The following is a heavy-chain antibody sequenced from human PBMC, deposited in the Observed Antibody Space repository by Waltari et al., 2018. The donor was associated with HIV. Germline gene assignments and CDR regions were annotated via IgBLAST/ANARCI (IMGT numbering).Heavy chain of an antibody. V-gene: IGHV3-30-3*01. CDR1: GFTFSSYA. J-gene: IGHJ4*02. D-gene: IGHD3-10*01. Sequence: QVQLVESGGGVVQPGRSLRLSCAASGFTFSSYAMHWARQAPGKGLEWVAIISYDGSNKYYADSVKGRFTISRENSKNTLYLQMNSLRPEDTAIYHCARVRGSRSFFDYWGQGTLVTVSS. CDR3: ARVRGSRSFFDY. CDR2: ISYDGSNK.